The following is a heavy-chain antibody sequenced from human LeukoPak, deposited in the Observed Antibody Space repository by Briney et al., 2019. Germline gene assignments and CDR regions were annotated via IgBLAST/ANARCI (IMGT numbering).Heavy chain of an antibody. V-gene: IGHV4-31*03. Sequence: SETLSLTCTVSGGSLSSPYYWGWIRQHPGKGLEWIGYIYYSGSTYYNPSLKSRVTISVDTSKNQFSLKLSSVTAADTAVYYCARVKDVIGGHFDYWGQGTLVTVSS. D-gene: IGHD3-10*01. CDR2: IYYSGST. J-gene: IGHJ4*02. CDR1: GGSLSSPYY. CDR3: ARVKDVIGGHFDY.